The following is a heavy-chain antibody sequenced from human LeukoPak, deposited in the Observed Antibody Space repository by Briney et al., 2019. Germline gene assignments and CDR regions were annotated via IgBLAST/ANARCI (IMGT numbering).Heavy chain of an antibody. CDR3: ARGIQARGYSYGPKLFDY. Sequence: SETLSLTCTVSGGSISSYYWSWIRQPPGKGLEWIGEINHSGSTNYNPSLKSRVTVSVDTSKNQFSLKLSSVTAADTAVYYCARGIQARGYSYGPKLFDYWGQGTLVTVSS. V-gene: IGHV4-34*01. D-gene: IGHD5-18*01. CDR1: GGSISSYY. CDR2: INHSGST. J-gene: IGHJ4*02.